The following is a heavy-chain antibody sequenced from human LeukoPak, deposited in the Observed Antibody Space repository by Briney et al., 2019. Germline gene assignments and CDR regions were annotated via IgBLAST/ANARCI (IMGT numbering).Heavy chain of an antibody. V-gene: IGHV1-24*01. J-gene: IGHJ4*02. CDR2: FDPEDGET. CDR1: GYTLTELS. CDR3: ATDKLDYYDSSGYYPFDY. Sequence: GASVKVSCQVSGYTLTELSMHWVRQAPGKGLEWMGGFDPEDGETIYAQKFQGRVTMTEDTSTDTAYMELSSLRSEDTAVYYCATDKLDYYDSSGYYPFDYWGQGTLVTVSS. D-gene: IGHD3-22*01.